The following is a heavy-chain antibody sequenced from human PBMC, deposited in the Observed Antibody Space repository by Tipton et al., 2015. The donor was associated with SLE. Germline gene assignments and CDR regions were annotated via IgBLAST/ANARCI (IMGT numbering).Heavy chain of an antibody. CDR2: VHYRGTS. CDR3: ARDISGHFAY. J-gene: IGHJ4*02. CDR1: GGSISSYY. Sequence: TLSLTCTVSGGSISSYYWGWIRQPPGKTLEWIGSVHYRGTSYHNPSLTSRVSVSVDTSKNQFSLKLSSVTAADTAVYYCARDISGHFAYWSQGTLVTVSS. D-gene: IGHD3-10*01. V-gene: IGHV4-39*07.